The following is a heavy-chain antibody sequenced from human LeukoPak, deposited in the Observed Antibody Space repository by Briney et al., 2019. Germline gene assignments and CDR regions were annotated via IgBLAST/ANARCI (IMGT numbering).Heavy chain of an antibody. J-gene: IGHJ4*02. Sequence: SETLSLTCTVSGGSIGPYYWSWIRQPPGKGLEWIGYISYGGTTNYNPSLKSRLTILLDTSKNQFSLKLSSVTAADTAVYYCARSKTYRSTWNSDYWGQGTLVTVSS. CDR1: GGSIGPYY. CDR2: ISYGGTT. V-gene: IGHV4-59*08. D-gene: IGHD6-13*01. CDR3: ARSKTYRSTWNSDY.